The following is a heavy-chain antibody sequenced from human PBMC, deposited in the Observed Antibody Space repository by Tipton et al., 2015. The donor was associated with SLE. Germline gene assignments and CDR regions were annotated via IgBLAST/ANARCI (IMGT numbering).Heavy chain of an antibody. Sequence: GSLRLSCAASGFSIRSYAMSWVRQAPGKGLEWVSVISGSGGSTYYADSVKGRFTISRDNSKNTLYLQMNSLRAEDTAVYYCARDLLVGTTDNFDYWGQGTLVTVSS. CDR3: ARDLLVGTTDNFDY. CDR2: ISGSGGST. CDR1: GFSIRSYA. J-gene: IGHJ4*02. D-gene: IGHD1-26*01. V-gene: IGHV3-23*01.